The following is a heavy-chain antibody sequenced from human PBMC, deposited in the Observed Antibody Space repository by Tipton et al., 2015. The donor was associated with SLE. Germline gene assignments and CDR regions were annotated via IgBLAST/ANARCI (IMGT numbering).Heavy chain of an antibody. D-gene: IGHD2-21*01. Sequence: GSLRLSCAASGFTFSSYSMNWVRQAPGKGLEWVSSISSSSSYIYYADSVKGRFTISRDNAKNSLYLQMNSLRAEDTAVYYCARDPFHYYYGMDVWGQGTTVTVSS. CDR3: ARDPFHYYYGMDV. V-gene: IGHV3-21*01. J-gene: IGHJ6*02. CDR1: GFTFSSYS. CDR2: ISSSSSYI.